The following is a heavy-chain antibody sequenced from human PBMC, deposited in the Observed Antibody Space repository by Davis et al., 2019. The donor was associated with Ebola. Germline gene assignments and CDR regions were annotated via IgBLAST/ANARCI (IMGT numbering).Heavy chain of an antibody. Sequence: SETLSLTCTVSGGSISSSSYYWGWLRQPPGKGLEWIGSIYYSGSTYYNPSLKSRVTISVDTSKNQFSLKLSSVTAADTAVYYCARHDYDFWSGSNWFDPWGQGTLVTVSS. CDR3: ARHDYDFWSGSNWFDP. D-gene: IGHD3-3*01. J-gene: IGHJ5*02. CDR1: GGSISSSSYY. CDR2: IYYSGST. V-gene: IGHV4-39*01.